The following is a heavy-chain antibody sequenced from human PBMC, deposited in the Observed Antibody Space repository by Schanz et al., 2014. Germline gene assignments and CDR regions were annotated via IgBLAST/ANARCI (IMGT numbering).Heavy chain of an antibody. CDR3: ARDPYGKNSGDFDY. CDR1: GYVFTAYY. J-gene: IGHJ4*02. V-gene: IGHV1-2*02. CDR2: TNPNGGA. D-gene: IGHD4-17*01. Sequence: QVQLVQSGAEVKNPGASVQVSCKASGYVFTAYYMHWVRQAPGQGLEWMGVTNPNGGAEFAQKFQGRVTMTRDTSISTAYMELSGLTSDDTAVYFCARDPYGKNSGDFDYWGQGTLVTVSS.